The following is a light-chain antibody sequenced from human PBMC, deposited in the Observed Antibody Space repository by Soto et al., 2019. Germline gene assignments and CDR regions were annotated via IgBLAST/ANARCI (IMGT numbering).Light chain of an antibody. CDR2: DAS. V-gene: IGKV1-5*01. J-gene: IGKJ1*01. Sequence: DIQMTPSPSTLSASVVDRVTITCRASQSISSWLAWYQQKPGKAPKLLIYDASSLESGVPSRFSGSGSGTEFTLTIISLQPEDFATYYCQQSYSTQWTFGQGTKVDI. CDR1: QSISSW. CDR3: QQSYSTQWT.